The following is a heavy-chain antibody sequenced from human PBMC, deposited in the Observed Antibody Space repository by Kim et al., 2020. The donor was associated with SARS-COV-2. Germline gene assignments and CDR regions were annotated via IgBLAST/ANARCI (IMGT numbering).Heavy chain of an antibody. V-gene: IGHV4-31*03. CDR2: IYYSGST. CDR3: ARGTDSSGYYLVPGGIYYFDY. D-gene: IGHD3-22*01. CDR1: GGSISSGGYY. J-gene: IGHJ4*02. Sequence: SETLSLTCTVSGGSISSGGYYWSWIRQHPGKGLEWIGYIYYSGSTYYNPSLKSRVTISVDTSKNQFSLKLSSVTAADTAVYYCARGTDSSGYYLVPGGIYYFDYWGQGTLVTVSS.